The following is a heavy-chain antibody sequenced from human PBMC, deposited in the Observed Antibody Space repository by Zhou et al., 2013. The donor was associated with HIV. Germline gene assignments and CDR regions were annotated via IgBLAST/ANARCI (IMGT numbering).Heavy chain of an antibody. CDR2: IYYIGST. V-gene: IGHV4-61*10. Sequence: QVQLQESGPGLVKPSQTLSLTCSVSGDSISGGSYYWSWIRQPAGKGLEWIGYIYYIGSTNYNPSLKSRVTISVDTSKNQFSLKLSSVTAADTAVYYCARGSGEQWLVPPTNFFDFWGQGTLVTVSS. D-gene: IGHD6-19*01. CDR3: ARGSGEQWLVPPTNFFDF. CDR1: GDSISGGSYY. J-gene: IGHJ4*02.